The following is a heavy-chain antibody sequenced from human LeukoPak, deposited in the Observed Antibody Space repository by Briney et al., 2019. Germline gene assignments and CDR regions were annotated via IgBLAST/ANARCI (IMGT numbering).Heavy chain of an antibody. CDR1: GFTFSSYAM. CDR2: IYHSGST. D-gene: IGHD2-21*02. CDR3: ASRPIVVVTAIY. V-gene: IGHV4-4*02. J-gene: IGHJ4*02. Sequence: GSLRLSCAASGFTFSSYAMSWVRQAPGKGLEWIGEIYHSGSTNYNPSLKSRVTISVDKSKNQFSLKLSSVTAADTAVYYCASRPIVVVTAIYWGQGTLVTVSS.